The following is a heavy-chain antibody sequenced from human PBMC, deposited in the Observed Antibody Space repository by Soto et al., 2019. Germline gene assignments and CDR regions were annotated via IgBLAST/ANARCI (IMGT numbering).Heavy chain of an antibody. J-gene: IGHJ6*02. V-gene: IGHV3-30*18. CDR2: ISYDGSNK. CDR1: GFTFSSYG. CDR3: AKELAYYYYYYGMDV. Sequence: GSLRLSCAASGFTFSSYGMHWVRQAPGKGLEWVAVISYDGSNKYYADSVKGRFTISRDNSKNTLYLQMNSLRAEDTAVYYCAKELAYYYYYYGMDVWGQGTTVTVSS.